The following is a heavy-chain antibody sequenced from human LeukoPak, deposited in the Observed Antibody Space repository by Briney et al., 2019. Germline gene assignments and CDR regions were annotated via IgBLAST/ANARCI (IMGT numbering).Heavy chain of an antibody. D-gene: IGHD3-10*01. CDR2: MSSDESTT. J-gene: IGHJ5*02. V-gene: IGHV3-74*01. CDR1: GFTLSSYW. Sequence: GSLRLSCAASGFTLSSYWMHWARQTPGKGLVWVSRMSSDESTTNYADSVRGRFTISRDNAKNALYLQMNNLRAEDTAIYFCARGRGPYGWFDPWGQGTLVTVSS. CDR3: ARGRGPYGWFDP.